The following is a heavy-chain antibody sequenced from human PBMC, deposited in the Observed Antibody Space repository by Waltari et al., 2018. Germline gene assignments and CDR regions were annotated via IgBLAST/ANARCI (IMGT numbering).Heavy chain of an antibody. J-gene: IGHJ4*02. Sequence: QVQLQQWGAGLLKPSATRSLTCAVPGRPFSSYYWTWIRQPPGKGLEWIAEINHAGITNYNPSLKSRVTMSVDTSKNQFSLKMTSVTAADTTMYYCARGLSTVARFDYWGQGTLVTVSS. V-gene: IGHV4-34*01. CDR1: GRPFSSYY. D-gene: IGHD4-17*01. CDR3: ARGLSTVARFDY. CDR2: INHAGIT.